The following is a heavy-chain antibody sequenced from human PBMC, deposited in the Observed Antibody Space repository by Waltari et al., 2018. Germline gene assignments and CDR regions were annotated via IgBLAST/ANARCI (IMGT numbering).Heavy chain of an antibody. CDR2: IYYSGST. D-gene: IGHD4-17*01. J-gene: IGHJ3*02. Sequence: QVQLQESGPGLVKPSEPLSLTCTVSGGSISSHYWSWIRQPPGKGLEWIGYIYYSGSTNYNPSLKSRVTISVDTSKNQFSLKLSSVTAADTAVYYCAKAGDYATDAFDIWGQGTMVTVSS. V-gene: IGHV4-59*11. CDR1: GGSISSHY. CDR3: AKAGDYATDAFDI.